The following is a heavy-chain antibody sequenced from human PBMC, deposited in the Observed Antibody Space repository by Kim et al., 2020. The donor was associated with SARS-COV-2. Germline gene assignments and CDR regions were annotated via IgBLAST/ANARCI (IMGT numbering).Heavy chain of an antibody. D-gene: IGHD5-12*01. V-gene: IGHV1-46*01. CDR1: GYTFTSYY. Sequence: ASVKVSCKASGYTFTSYYMHWVRQAPGKGLEWMGIINPSGGSTSYAQKFQGRVTMTRDTSTSTVYMELSSLRSEDTAVYYCARELTTTDGYRDYYYGMDVWGQGTTVTVSS. CDR2: INPSGGST. CDR3: ARELTTTDGYRDYYYGMDV. J-gene: IGHJ6*02.